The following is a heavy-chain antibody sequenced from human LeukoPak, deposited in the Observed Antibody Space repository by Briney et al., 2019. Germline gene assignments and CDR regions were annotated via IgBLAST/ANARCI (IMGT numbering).Heavy chain of an antibody. J-gene: IGHJ6*03. CDR3: ARSTSGYYSKHYYFYMDV. Sequence: SETLSLICSVSGASISSYFWSWIRQPPGKGLEGIGYIYYSGTTNYNPSLKSRIAISLDTSKKQFSLRMRSVTAADTAVYYCARSTSGYYSKHYYFYMDVWGKGTTVTVSS. CDR2: IYYSGTT. CDR1: GASISSYF. V-gene: IGHV4-59*01. D-gene: IGHD3-22*01.